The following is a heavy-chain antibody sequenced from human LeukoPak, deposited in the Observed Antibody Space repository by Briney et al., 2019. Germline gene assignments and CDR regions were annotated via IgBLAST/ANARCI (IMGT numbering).Heavy chain of an antibody. V-gene: IGHV3-74*01. Sequence: PGGSLRLSCAASGFTFSSYWMHWVRQAPGKGLVWVSRVNSDGSTTSYADSVKGRFTISRDNAKNTLYLQVNSLRAEDTAVYHRARSGAYTGSTWTFDSWGQGALVTVSS. CDR3: ARSGAYTGSTWTFDS. D-gene: IGHD6-13*01. J-gene: IGHJ4*02. CDR1: GFTFSSYW. CDR2: VNSDGSTT.